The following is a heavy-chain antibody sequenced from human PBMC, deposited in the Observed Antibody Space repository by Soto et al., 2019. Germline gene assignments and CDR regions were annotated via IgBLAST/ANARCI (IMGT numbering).Heavy chain of an antibody. V-gene: IGHV3-23*01. CDR3: AIVIVGSNSVHVFDI. D-gene: IGHD1-26*01. CDR1: GFTFSSYA. Sequence: PGGSLRLSCTASGFTFSSYAMSWVRQAPGKGLEWVAAISGSDDTTYYADSVKGRFTISRDNSKNSLYLQMNSLRAEDTAMYYCAIVIVGSNSVHVFDIWSLGTMVTV. J-gene: IGHJ3*02. CDR2: ISGSDDTT.